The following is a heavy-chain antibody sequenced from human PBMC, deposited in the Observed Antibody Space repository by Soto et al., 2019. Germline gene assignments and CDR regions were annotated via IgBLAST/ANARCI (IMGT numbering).Heavy chain of an antibody. Sequence: ASVKVSCKASGYIFTDYYMHWVRQAPGQVVEWMGWISAYNGNTNYAQKLQGRVTMTTDTSTSTAYMELRSLRSDDTAVYYCASKRRRAVAGSYYYYGMDVWGQGTTVTVSS. V-gene: IGHV1-18*04. J-gene: IGHJ6*02. CDR2: ISAYNGNT. D-gene: IGHD6-19*01. CDR1: GYIFTDYY. CDR3: ASKRRRAVAGSYYYYGMDV.